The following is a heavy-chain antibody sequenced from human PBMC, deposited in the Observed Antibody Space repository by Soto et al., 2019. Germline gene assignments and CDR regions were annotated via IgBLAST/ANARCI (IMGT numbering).Heavy chain of an antibody. CDR2: IYYSGST. Sequence: QLQLQESGPGLVKPSETLSLTCTVSGGSISSSSYYWGWIRQPPGKGLEWIGSIYYSGSTYYNPSLKRRVTISVDTSKNQFSLKLSSVTAADTAVYYCATDGRYSSSSPGGDNYYYYYYGMDVWGQGTTVTVSS. CDR1: GGSISSSSYY. V-gene: IGHV4-39*01. D-gene: IGHD6-6*01. CDR3: ATDGRYSSSSPGGDNYYYYYYGMDV. J-gene: IGHJ6*02.